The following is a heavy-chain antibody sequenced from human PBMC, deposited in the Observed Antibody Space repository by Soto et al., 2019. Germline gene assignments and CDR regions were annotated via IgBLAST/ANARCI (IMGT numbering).Heavy chain of an antibody. D-gene: IGHD2-15*01. Sequence: PSETLSLTCTVSGGSISSYYWSWIRQPPGKGLEWIGYIYYSGSTNYNPSLKSRVTISVDTSKNQFSLKLSSVTAADTAVYYCARLGDCSGGRCYNWFDPWGQRTLVTVSS. CDR2: IYYSGST. CDR1: GGSISSYY. V-gene: IGHV4-59*08. J-gene: IGHJ5*02. CDR3: ARLGDCSGGRCYNWFDP.